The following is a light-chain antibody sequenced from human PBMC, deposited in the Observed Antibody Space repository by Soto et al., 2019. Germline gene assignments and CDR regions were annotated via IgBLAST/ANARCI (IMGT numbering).Light chain of an antibody. J-gene: IGLJ2*01. Sequence: SYILTQPPSVSVAPGKTATISCGGNNIGSKGVHWYQQKPGQAPVLVIYSDTDLPPVIPERFSGSNSANMATLTISRVEAGDEADYYCQVWDSGSAHVLFGGGTKLIVL. CDR1: NIGSKG. CDR2: SDT. CDR3: QVWDSGSAHVL. V-gene: IGLV3-21*04.